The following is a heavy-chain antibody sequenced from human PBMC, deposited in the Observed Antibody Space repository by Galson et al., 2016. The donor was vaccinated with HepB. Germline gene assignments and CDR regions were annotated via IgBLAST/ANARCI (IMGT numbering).Heavy chain of an antibody. D-gene: IGHD2-21*02. CDR1: GFNFISYP. V-gene: IGHV3-30*04. CDR3: AVLSYCGSDCFSGQYDVYGMDV. J-gene: IGHJ6*02. CDR2: ISFDGRNT. Sequence: SLRLSCAASGFNFISYPIHWVRLAPGKGLEWVAVISFDGRNTHYGDSVRGRFTVSRDNSKSTLYLQMKSLTTEDSALYYCAVLSYCGSDCFSGQYDVYGMDVWGQGTSVTVS.